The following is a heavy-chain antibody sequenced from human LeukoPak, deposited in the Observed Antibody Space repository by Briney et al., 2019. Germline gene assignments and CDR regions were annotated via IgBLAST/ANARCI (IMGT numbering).Heavy chain of an antibody. V-gene: IGHV1-69*13. CDR1: GGTFSSYA. CDR2: IIPIFGTA. J-gene: IGHJ6*02. D-gene: IGHD2-2*01. Sequence: SVKVSCKASGGTFSSYAISWVRHPPGQGLEWMGGIIPIFGTANYAQKFQGRVTITADESTSTAYMELSSLRSEDTAVYYCARDGDCSSTSCSSYYYGMDVWGQGTTVTVSS. CDR3: ARDGDCSSTSCSSYYYGMDV.